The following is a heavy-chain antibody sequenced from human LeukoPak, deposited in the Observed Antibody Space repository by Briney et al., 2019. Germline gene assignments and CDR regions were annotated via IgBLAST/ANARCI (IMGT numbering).Heavy chain of an antibody. CDR3: ARTYGSSGLGYFDL. V-gene: IGHV4-39*07. D-gene: IGHD6-13*01. Sequence: PSETLSLTCTVSGVSISSSSYYWGWIRQPPGKGLEWIGTIYYSGSTNYSPSLKSRLTISVDTSKNQFSLKLSSVTAADTAVYYCARTYGSSGLGYFDLWGRGTLVTVSS. J-gene: IGHJ2*01. CDR2: IYYSGST. CDR1: GVSISSSSYY.